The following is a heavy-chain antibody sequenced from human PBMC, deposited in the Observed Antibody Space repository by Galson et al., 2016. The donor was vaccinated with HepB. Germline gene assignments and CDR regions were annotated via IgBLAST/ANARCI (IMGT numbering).Heavy chain of an antibody. CDR2: IYYSGST. CDR1: GGSISSGDYY. D-gene: IGHD3-9*01. V-gene: IGHV4-31*03. Sequence: LSLTCTVSGGSISSGDYYWNWIRQHPQKGLEWIGYIYYSGSTYYNPSLKSRISISVDTSKNQFSLKLTSVTAADTAVYYCVAAASEYFDWLLLHFWGQGTLVTVSS. CDR3: VAAASEYFDWLLLHF. J-gene: IGHJ4*02.